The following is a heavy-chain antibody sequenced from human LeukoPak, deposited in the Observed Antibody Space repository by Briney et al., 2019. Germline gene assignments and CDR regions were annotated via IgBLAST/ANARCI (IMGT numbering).Heavy chain of an antibody. V-gene: IGHV4-38-2*02. CDR3: ARDRLWIEPLDY. Sequence: SQTLSLTRTVSGYSIRRGVYWGSIRQSPGKGLEWIGSIYNSGSTYYTPSLKSRITISVDTSKNQFSLRLRSVTAADTATYYCARDRLWIEPLDYWGQGTLVIVSS. D-gene: IGHD5-18*01. J-gene: IGHJ4*02. CDR1: GYSIRRGVY. CDR2: IYNSGST.